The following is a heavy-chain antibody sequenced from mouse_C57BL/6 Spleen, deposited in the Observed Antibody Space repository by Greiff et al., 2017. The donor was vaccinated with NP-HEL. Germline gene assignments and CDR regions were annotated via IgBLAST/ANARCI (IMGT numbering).Heavy chain of an antibody. J-gene: IGHJ3*01. CDR1: GFNIKDDY. Sequence: EVQGVESGAELVRPGASVKLSCTASGFNIKDDYMHWVKQRPEQGLEWIGWIDPENGDTEYASKFQGKATITADTSSNTAYLQLSSLTSEDTAVYYCTTNYGSSSWFAYWGQGTLVTVSA. CDR3: TTNYGSSSWFAY. V-gene: IGHV14-4*01. CDR2: IDPENGDT. D-gene: IGHD1-1*01.